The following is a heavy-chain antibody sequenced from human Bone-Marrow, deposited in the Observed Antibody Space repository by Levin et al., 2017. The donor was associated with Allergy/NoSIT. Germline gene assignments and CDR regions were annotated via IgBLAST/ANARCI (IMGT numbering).Heavy chain of an antibody. V-gene: IGHV5-51*01. Sequence: GESLKISCKGSGYGFATYWIGWVRQMPGKGLEWMGIIYPSDSDTRYSPSFQGHVTISADKSISPAYLQWSSLKASDTAMYFCATPRYSSGPLYFDYWGQGTLVTVSS. D-gene: IGHD6-19*01. CDR3: ATPRYSSGPLYFDY. CDR1: GYGFATYW. CDR2: IYPSDSDT. J-gene: IGHJ4*02.